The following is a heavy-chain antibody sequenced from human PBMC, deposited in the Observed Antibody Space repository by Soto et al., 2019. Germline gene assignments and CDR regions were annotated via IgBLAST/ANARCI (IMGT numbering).Heavy chain of an antibody. CDR2: INHSGST. CDR1: GGSFSGYY. Sequence: QVQLQQWGAGLLKPSETLSLTCAVYGGSFSGYYWSWIRQPPGKGLEWIGEINHSGSTNYNPSLKSRVTISVDTSKNQFSLKLSSVTAADTAVYYCARLLTGGHQNFDYWGQGTLVTVSS. D-gene: IGHD1-26*01. V-gene: IGHV4-34*01. CDR3: ARLLTGGHQNFDY. J-gene: IGHJ4*02.